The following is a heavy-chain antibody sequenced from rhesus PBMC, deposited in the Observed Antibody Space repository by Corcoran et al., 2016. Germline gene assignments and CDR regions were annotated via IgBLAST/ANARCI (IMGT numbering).Heavy chain of an antibody. J-gene: IGHJ4*01. V-gene: IGHV4-169*02. CDR1: GGSISSSY. D-gene: IGHD6-31*01. CDR2: IYGSGSST. Sequence: QLQLQESGPGLVKPSETLSVTCAVSGGSISSSYWSWIRQAPGKGLEWIGYIYGSGSSTNYNPSLKSRVTLSVDTSKNQLSLKLSSVTAADTAVYYCAREGSGWYFDYWGQGVLVTVSS. CDR3: AREGSGWYFDY.